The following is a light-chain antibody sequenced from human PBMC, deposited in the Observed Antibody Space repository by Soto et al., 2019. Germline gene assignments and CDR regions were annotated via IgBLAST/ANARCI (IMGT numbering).Light chain of an antibody. Sequence: EIVMTQSPATLSVSPGERATLSCRASQSVSSNLAWYQQKPGQAPRLLIYGASTRATGIPARFSGSGSGTEFTRTISSLQSEDFASYYCQQYNNWPAYTFGQGTKLEIK. CDR3: QQYNNWPAYT. J-gene: IGKJ2*01. V-gene: IGKV3-15*01. CDR2: GAS. CDR1: QSVSSN.